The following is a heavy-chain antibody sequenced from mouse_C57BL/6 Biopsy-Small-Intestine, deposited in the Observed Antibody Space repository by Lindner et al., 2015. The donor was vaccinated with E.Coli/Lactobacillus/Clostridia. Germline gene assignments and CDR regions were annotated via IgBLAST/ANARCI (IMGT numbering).Heavy chain of an antibody. V-gene: IGHV1-18*01. CDR1: EYTFTDYN. J-gene: IGHJ3*01. Sequence: VQLQESGPELVKPGASVKIPCKATEYTFTDYNMDWVKQSHVKSLEWIGDVNPNSGGTIYNQKFKGKATLTVDKSSSTAYMELRSLTSEDTAVYYCARRQLNWFDYWGQGTLVTVSA. CDR2: VNPNSGGT. CDR3: ARRQLNWFDY. D-gene: IGHD3-2*02.